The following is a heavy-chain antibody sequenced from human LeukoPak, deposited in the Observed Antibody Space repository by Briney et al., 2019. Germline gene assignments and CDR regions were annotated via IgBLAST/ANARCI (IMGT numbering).Heavy chain of an antibody. J-gene: IGHJ4*02. CDR2: ISGDGGST. V-gene: IGHV3-23*01. CDR1: GSTFSSYA. Sequence: PGGSLRLSCAASGSTFSSYAMSWVRQAPGKGLEWVSVISGDGGSTDYADSVKGRFTISRDNSKNTLSLQMNSLRAEDTAVYYCAAGYNYGYVRLEYWGQGTLVTVSS. CDR3: AAGYNYGYVRLEY. D-gene: IGHD5-18*01.